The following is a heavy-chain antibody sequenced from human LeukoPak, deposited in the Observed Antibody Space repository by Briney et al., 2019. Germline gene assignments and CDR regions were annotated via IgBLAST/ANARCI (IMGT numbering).Heavy chain of an antibody. Sequence: SETLSLTCTVSGYSISSGYYWGWIRQPPGKGLEWIGSIYHSGSTNYNPSLKSRVTISVDTSKNQFSLKLSSVTAADTAVYYCARRYYDSSAGFGEYYFDYWGQGTLVTVSS. D-gene: IGHD3-22*01. V-gene: IGHV4-38-2*02. CDR1: GYSISSGYY. CDR3: ARRYYDSSAGFGEYYFDY. J-gene: IGHJ4*02. CDR2: IYHSGST.